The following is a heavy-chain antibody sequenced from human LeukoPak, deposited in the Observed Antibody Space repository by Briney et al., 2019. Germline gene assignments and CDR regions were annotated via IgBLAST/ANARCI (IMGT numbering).Heavy chain of an antibody. V-gene: IGHV1-69*04. D-gene: IGHD5-18*01. Sequence: SVKVSCKTSGGTFSSSSITWVRQAPGQGLEWMGRIIPVLNITTYAQKFQGSVTITADKSTSTVYMELSSLRSEETAVYYCARDQGLTAPPPYGLDVGGRGTTVIVSS. CDR3: ARDQGLTAPPPYGLDV. CDR2: IIPVLNIT. CDR1: GGTFSSSS. J-gene: IGHJ6*02.